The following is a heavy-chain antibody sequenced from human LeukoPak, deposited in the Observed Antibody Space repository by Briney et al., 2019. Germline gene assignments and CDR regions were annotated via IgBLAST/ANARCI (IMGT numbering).Heavy chain of an antibody. Sequence: ASVKVSCEASGGTFSSYAISWVRQAPGQGLEWMGRIIPIFGTANYAQKFQGRATITTDESTSTAYMELSSLRSEDTAVYYCARDLPKMTDWYFDLWGRGTLVTVSS. V-gene: IGHV1-69*05. CDR3: ARDLPKMTDWYFDL. CDR1: GGTFSSYA. CDR2: IIPIFGTA. D-gene: IGHD2-21*02. J-gene: IGHJ2*01.